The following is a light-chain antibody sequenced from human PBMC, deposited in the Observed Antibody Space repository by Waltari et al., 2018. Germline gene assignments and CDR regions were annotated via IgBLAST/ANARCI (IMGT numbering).Light chain of an antibody. CDR1: SSNIGSNT. Sequence: SVLTQPPSASGTPGQRVTISCSGSSSNIGSNTVNWYQQLPRTAPKLLISSNNQRPSGVPDRCSGSKSGTSASLAISWLQSEDEAEYYCAAWDDSLNGVVFGGGTKLTVL. CDR3: AAWDDSLNGVV. J-gene: IGLJ2*01. V-gene: IGLV1-44*01. CDR2: SNN.